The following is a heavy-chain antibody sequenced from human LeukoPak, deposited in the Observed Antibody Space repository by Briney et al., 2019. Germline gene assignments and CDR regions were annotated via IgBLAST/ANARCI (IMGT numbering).Heavy chain of an antibody. CDR2: ISSSSSYI. Sequence: GGSLRLSCAASGFTFSSYSMNWVRQAPGKGLEWVSSISSSSSYIYYADSVKGRFTISRDNAKNSLYLQMNSLRAEDTAVYYCARGKGGSYSSRYFDYWGQGTLVTVSS. D-gene: IGHD1-26*01. V-gene: IGHV3-21*01. CDR3: ARGKGGSYSSRYFDY. CDR1: GFTFSSYS. J-gene: IGHJ4*02.